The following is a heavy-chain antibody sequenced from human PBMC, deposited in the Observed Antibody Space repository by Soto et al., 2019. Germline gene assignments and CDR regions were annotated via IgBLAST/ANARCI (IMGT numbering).Heavy chain of an antibody. D-gene: IGHD2-8*01. J-gene: IGHJ4*02. CDR3: AADATAWQQMVPSDY. Sequence: ASVQVSCKXSGFTFTSSAFQWVRQPRRQRLEWIGWIADGSGYTNYAQSFQHRATLTGDMSTATTYMELSRLTAEDTAIYYCAADATAWQQMVPSDYWGQGTLVTVSS. CDR1: GFTFTSSA. CDR2: IADGSGYT. V-gene: IGHV1-58*01.